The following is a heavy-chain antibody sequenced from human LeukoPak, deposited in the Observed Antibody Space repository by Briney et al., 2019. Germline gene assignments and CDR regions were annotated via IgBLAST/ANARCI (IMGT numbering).Heavy chain of an antibody. CDR1: GYNFSPYW. D-gene: IGHD3-10*02. CDR3: TRENYVPDS. J-gene: IGHJ4*02. CDR2: ISNGGFAT. V-gene: IGHV3-7*03. Sequence: GGSLRLSCVASGYNFSPYWMSWVRQTPGKGLEWVASISNGGFATYYVDSVRGRFTISRDDARNSLFLQMNGLGADDTAVYYCTRENYVPDSWGQGTLVTVSS.